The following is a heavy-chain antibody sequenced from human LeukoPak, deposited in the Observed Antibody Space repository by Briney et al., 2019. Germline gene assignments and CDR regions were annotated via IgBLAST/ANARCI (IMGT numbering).Heavy chain of an antibody. V-gene: IGHV4-34*01. CDR2: INHSGST. CDR1: GGSFSGYY. Sequence: SEALSLTCAVYGGSFSGYYWSWIRQPPGKGLEWIGEINHSGSTNYNPSLKSRATISVDTSKNQFSLKLSSVPAADTAVYYCARITGGFWLGYWGQGTLVTVSS. D-gene: IGHD5-12*01. J-gene: IGHJ4*02. CDR3: ARITGGFWLGY.